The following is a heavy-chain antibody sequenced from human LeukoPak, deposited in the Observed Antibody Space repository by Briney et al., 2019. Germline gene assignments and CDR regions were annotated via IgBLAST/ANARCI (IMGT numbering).Heavy chain of an antibody. CDR3: ARSPVYYGDYALYYYYGMDV. Sequence: GGSLRLSCAASGFTVSSNYMSWVRQAPGKGLEWVSVIYSGGSTYYADSVKGRFTISRDNSKNTLYLQMNSLRAEDTAVYYCARSPVYYGDYALYYYYGMDVWGQGTTVTVSS. CDR2: IYSGGST. J-gene: IGHJ6*02. CDR1: GFTVSSNY. D-gene: IGHD4-17*01. V-gene: IGHV3-66*01.